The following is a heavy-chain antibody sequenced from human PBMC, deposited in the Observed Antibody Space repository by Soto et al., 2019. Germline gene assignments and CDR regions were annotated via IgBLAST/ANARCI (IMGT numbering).Heavy chain of an antibody. CDR2: IYHSGST. Sequence: HLQLQESGSGLVKPSQTLSLTCAVSGGSISSGGYSWSWIRQPPGKGLEWIGYIYHSGSTYYNPSLKSRLTISVDRSKNQFSLKLSSVTAADTAVYYCARVPSPWGQGTLVTVSS. J-gene: IGHJ5*02. V-gene: IGHV4-30-2*01. CDR3: ARVPSP. CDR1: GGSISSGGYS.